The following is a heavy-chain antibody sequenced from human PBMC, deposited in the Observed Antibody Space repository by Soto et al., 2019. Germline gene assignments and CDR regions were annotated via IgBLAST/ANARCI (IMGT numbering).Heavy chain of an antibody. CDR1: GFTFSSYW. V-gene: IGHV3-74*01. CDR3: VRGEGGWETY. CDR2: INSDGSST. J-gene: IGHJ4*02. Sequence: GGSLRLSCAASGFTFSSYWMHWVRQAPGKGLVWVSRINSDGSSTTYAYSVKGRFTISRDNAKNTLYLQMNSLRAEDTAVYYCVRGEGGWETYWGQGTLVTVSS. D-gene: IGHD6-19*01.